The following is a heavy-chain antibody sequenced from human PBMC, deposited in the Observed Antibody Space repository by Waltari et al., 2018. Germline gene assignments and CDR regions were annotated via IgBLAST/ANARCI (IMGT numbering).Heavy chain of an antibody. J-gene: IGHJ4*02. Sequence: EVQLVESGGGLVQPGGSLRLSCAASGFTFSVYSMNWVRQAQGKGLEWYSYISSSSGTIYYADSVKGRFTISRDNAKNSLYLQMNSLRAEDTAVYYCARRYSSGFDYWGQGTLVTVSS. CDR1: GFTFSVYS. D-gene: IGHD6-19*01. CDR2: ISSSSGTI. CDR3: ARRYSSGFDY. V-gene: IGHV3-48*04.